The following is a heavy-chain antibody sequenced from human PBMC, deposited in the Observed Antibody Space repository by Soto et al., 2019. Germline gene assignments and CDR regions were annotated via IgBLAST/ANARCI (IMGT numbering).Heavy chain of an antibody. Sequence: SVKVSCKASGGTFSSYAISWVRQAPGQGLEWMGGIIPIFGTANYAQKFQGRVTITADESTSTAYMELSSLRSEDTAVYYCARDRLAGIAVAGTWDWFDPWGQGTLVTVSS. CDR2: IIPIFGTA. J-gene: IGHJ5*02. CDR1: GGTFSSYA. D-gene: IGHD6-19*01. V-gene: IGHV1-69*13. CDR3: ARDRLAGIAVAGTWDWFDP.